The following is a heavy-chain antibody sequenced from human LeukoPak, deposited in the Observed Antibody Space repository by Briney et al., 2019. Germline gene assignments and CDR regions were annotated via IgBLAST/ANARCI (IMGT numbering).Heavy chain of an antibody. CDR2: IHSSGST. CDR3: ARTDDYGHFDY. J-gene: IGHJ4*02. Sequence: SETLSLTCTVSGGSISSHYWSWLRQPPGKGLEWIGYIHSSGSTNYNPSLKSRVAVSVDTSQNLFSLKLNSVTAADTAVYYCARTDDYGHFDYWGQGTLVTVSS. D-gene: IGHD4-17*01. CDR1: GGSISSHY. V-gene: IGHV4-59*11.